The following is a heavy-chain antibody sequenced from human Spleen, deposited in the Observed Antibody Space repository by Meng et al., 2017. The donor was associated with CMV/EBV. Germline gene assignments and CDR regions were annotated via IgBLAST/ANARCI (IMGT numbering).Heavy chain of an antibody. V-gene: IGHV4-31*02. J-gene: IGHJ5*02. CDR3: ARGDIVPVSAAGWFDP. D-gene: IGHD2-2*01. Sequence: GSISSGGYYWSWIRQHPGKGLEWIGFIYYTGTPYYKPSLKSRTTISVDTSKNQFSLSLTSVTAADTAVYYCARGDIVPVSAAGWFDPWGQGTLVTVSS. CDR1: GSISSGGYY. CDR2: IYYTGTP.